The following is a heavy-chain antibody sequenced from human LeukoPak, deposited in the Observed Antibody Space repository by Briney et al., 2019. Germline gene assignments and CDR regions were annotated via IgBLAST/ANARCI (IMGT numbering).Heavy chain of an antibody. CDR3: ARTRGRGPGGHFDS. V-gene: IGHV3-11*01. Sequence: GGSLRLSCAASGLSFSDHYMSWIRQAPGKGLEWVSYISTSSSTSYADSVEGRFTVSRDNAQSSLFLQMNSLRDEDMAMYYCARTRGRGPGGHFDSWGQGTLVTVSS. CDR2: ISTSSST. J-gene: IGHJ4*02. D-gene: IGHD3-10*01. CDR1: GLSFSDHY.